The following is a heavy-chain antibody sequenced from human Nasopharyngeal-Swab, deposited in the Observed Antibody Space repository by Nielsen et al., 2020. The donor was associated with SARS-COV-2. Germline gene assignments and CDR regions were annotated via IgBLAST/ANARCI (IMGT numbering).Heavy chain of an antibody. D-gene: IGHD3/OR15-3a*01. CDR3: AKDMEEDWLLSPIDY. CDR2: ISGSGGST. V-gene: IGHV3-23*01. J-gene: IGHJ4*02. CDR1: GFTFSSYA. Sequence: LSLTCAASGFTFSSYAMSWVRQAPGKGLEWVSAISGSGGSTYYADSVKGRFTISRDNSKNTLYLQMNSLRAEDTAVYYCAKDMEEDWLLSPIDYWGQGTLVTGSS.